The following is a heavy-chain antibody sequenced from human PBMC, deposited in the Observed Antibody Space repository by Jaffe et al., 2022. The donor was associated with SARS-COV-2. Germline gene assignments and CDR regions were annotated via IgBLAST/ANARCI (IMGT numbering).Heavy chain of an antibody. CDR3: TTETYYDFWSGFYGMDV. V-gene: IGHV3-15*01. Sequence: EVQLVESGGGLVKPGGSLRLSCAASGFTFSNAWMSWVRQAPGKGLEWVGRIKSKTDGGTTDYAAPVKGRFTISRDDSKNTLYLQMNSLKTEDTAVYYCTTETYYDFWSGFYGMDVWGQGTTVTVSS. CDR1: GFTFSNAW. CDR2: IKSKTDGGTT. D-gene: IGHD3-3*01. J-gene: IGHJ6*02.